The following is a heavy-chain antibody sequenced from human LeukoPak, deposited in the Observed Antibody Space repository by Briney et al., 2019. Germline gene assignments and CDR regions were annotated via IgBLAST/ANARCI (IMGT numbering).Heavy chain of an antibody. Sequence: GRSLRLSCAASGFIFSSYAMHWVRQAPGKGLGWVAVISYDGTNKYYADSVKGRFTISRDNSENTLYLQMNSLRAEDTAVYYCARDLVGPGYYFDYWGQGTLVTVSS. CDR3: ARDLVGPGYYFDY. D-gene: IGHD1-26*01. V-gene: IGHV3-30-3*01. CDR2: ISYDGTNK. CDR1: GFIFSSYA. J-gene: IGHJ4*02.